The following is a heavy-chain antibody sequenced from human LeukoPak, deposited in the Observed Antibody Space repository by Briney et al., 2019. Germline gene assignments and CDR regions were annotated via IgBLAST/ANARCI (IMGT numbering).Heavy chain of an antibody. D-gene: IGHD2-2*01. CDR3: ARGDCTSIRCSQDFDY. V-gene: IGHV3-48*02. Sequence: LPGGSLRLSCAASGFTFSSYSMNWVRQAPGKGLEWVSYISGSSSTIYYAYSVKGRFTISRDDAKNSLYLQMNSLRDEDTAVYYCARGDCTSIRCSQDFDYWGQGTVVTVSS. CDR2: ISGSSSTI. J-gene: IGHJ4*02. CDR1: GFTFSSYS.